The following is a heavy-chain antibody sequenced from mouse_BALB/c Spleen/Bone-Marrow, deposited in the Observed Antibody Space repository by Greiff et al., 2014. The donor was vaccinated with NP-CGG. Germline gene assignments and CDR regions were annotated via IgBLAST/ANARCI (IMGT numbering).Heavy chain of an antibody. D-gene: IGHD2-3*01. CDR1: GFTFSSFG. CDR3: ARFFYDGSYGEAMDF. Sequence: EVQLQESGGGLVQPGGSRKLSCAASGFTFSSFGMHWVRQAPEKGLEWVAYINSGSSTIYYADTVKGRFTISRDNPKNTLFLQMTSLRSEYTAMYYCARFFYDGSYGEAMDFWGQGTSVTGSS. CDR2: INSGSSTI. V-gene: IGHV5-17*02. J-gene: IGHJ4*01.